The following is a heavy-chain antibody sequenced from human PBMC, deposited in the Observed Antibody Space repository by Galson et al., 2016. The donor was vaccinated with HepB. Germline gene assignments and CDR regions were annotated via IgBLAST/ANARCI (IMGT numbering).Heavy chain of an antibody. CDR3: ARDSLGDYLYDY. V-gene: IGHV3-53*01. CDR2: VYNSGKT. CDR1: GFSVSNNF. J-gene: IGHJ4*02. Sequence: SLRLSCAASGFSVSNNFMNWVRQTPGKGLEWVSIVYNSGKTYYADSVKGRFAVSRDESKNTLYLQMNSLRVEDTAVYYCARDSLGDYLYDYWGQGTLVTVSS. D-gene: IGHD4-17*01.